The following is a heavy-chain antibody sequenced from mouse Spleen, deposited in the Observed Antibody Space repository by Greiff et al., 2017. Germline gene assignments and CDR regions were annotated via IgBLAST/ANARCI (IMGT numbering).Heavy chain of an antibody. CDR1: GYTFTDYN. V-gene: IGHV1-22*01. Sequence: EVQLVESGPELVKPGASVKMSCKASGYTFTDYNMHWVKQSHGKSLEWIGYINPNNGGTSYNQKFKGKATLTVNKSSSTAYMELRSLTSEDSAVYYCARPSNLYYAMDYWGQGTSVTVSS. J-gene: IGHJ4*01. CDR3: ARPSNLYYAMDY. CDR2: INPNNGGT. D-gene: IGHD4-1*01.